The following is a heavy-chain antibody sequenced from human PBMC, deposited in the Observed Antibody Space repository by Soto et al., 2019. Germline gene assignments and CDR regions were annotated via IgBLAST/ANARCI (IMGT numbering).Heavy chain of an antibody. CDR3: ARGYCSSTSCYAGGFYYYMDV. Sequence: EVQLVESGGGLVQPGGSLRLSCAASGFTVSSNYMSWVRQAPGKGLEWVSVIYSGGSTYYADSVKGRFTISRDNSKNTLYHQMNSLRAEDTAVYYCARGYCSSTSCYAGGFYYYMDVWGKGTTVTVSS. V-gene: IGHV3-66*01. D-gene: IGHD2-2*01. CDR1: GFTVSSNY. J-gene: IGHJ6*03. CDR2: IYSGGST.